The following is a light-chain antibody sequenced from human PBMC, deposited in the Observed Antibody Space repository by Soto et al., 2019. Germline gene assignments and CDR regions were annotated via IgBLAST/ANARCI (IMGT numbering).Light chain of an antibody. CDR3: QSYDSSLSGHVV. CDR2: GDT. V-gene: IGLV1-40*01. Sequence: QPVLTQPPSVSGAPGQRVTISCTGSSSDIGGGYDVHWYQHLPGSGPKLLIYGDTNRPSGVPDRFSGSKSGTSASLAITGLQAEDEADYYCQSYDSSLSGHVVFGGGTKLTVL. CDR1: SSDIGGGYD. J-gene: IGLJ2*01.